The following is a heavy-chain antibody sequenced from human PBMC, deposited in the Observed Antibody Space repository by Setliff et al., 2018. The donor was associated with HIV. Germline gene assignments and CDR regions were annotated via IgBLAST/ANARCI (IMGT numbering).Heavy chain of an antibody. CDR3: ARLVGYYGSGRVRFDP. D-gene: IGHD3-10*01. V-gene: IGHV4-30-4*08. CDR2: ITYSGSA. Sequence: PSETLSLTCTVSGGSISSDDYYWNWIRQPPGKGLEWIGYITYSGSAYYNPSLKSRVTLSIDTSKNQVSLRLTSVTAADTALYYCARLVGYYGSGRVRFDPWGPGTAVTVSS. J-gene: IGHJ5*02. CDR1: GGSISSDDYY.